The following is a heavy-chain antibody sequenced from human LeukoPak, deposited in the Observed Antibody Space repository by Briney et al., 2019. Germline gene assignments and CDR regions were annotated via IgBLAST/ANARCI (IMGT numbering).Heavy chain of an antibody. CDR2: AWHDGSTK. CDR1: GFSFSTYG. D-gene: IGHD1-7*01. J-gene: IGHJ4*02. V-gene: IGHV3-33*01. Sequence: PGGSLILSCAASGFSFSTYGMHWVRQAPGKGLEWVAVAWHDGSTKFYEDSVKGRFTISRDNSKNTLYLQINGLRVEDTAVYYCARGANNWNYRSYFDFRGQGTLVTVSS. CDR3: ARGANNWNYRSYFDF.